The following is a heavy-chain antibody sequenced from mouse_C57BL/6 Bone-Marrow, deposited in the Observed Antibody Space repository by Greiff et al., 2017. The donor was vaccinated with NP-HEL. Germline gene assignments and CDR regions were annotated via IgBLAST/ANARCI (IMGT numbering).Heavy chain of an antibody. CDR3: ARGLSTRVTTGAY. Sequence: QVQLQQPGAELVMPGASVKLSCKASGYTFTSYWMHWVKQRPGQGLEWIGEIDPSDSYTNYNQKFKGKSTLTVDKSSSTAYMQRSRLTSEDSAVYYCARGLSTRVTTGAYWGQGTLVTVSA. CDR1: GYTFTSYW. D-gene: IGHD2-2*01. J-gene: IGHJ3*01. CDR2: IDPSDSYT. V-gene: IGHV1-69*01.